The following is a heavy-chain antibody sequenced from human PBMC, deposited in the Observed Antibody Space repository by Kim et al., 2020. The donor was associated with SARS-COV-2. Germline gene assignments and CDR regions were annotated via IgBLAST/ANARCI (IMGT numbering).Heavy chain of an antibody. CDR2: ISDSGGST. CDR1: GFTFSNYA. CDR3: AKGHTKTIGGIDY. D-gene: IGHD1-26*01. V-gene: IGHV3-23*01. J-gene: IGHJ4*02. Sequence: GGSLRLSCAASGFTFSNYAMSWVRQAPGMGLEWVSFISDSGGSTYYADSVKGRFTFSRDNSKNTLYLQMTSLRAEDTALYYCAKGHTKTIGGIDYWGQGTLVTVSS.